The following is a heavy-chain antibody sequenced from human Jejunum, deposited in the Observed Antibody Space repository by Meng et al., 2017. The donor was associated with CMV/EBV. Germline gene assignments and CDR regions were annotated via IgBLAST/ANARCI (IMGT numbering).Heavy chain of an antibody. J-gene: IGHJ4*02. Sequence: EVQLVESGGGLVEPGGFLRLSCVASAFTFSSYTMNWVRQAPGQGLEWVSHIDGPTPNTHYADSAKGRFTISRDNSKNTLYLQMNSLRAEDTAVYYCASWLVSHFDYWGQGTLVTVSS. D-gene: IGHD6-19*01. CDR2: IDGPTPNT. V-gene: IGHV3-23*04. CDR1: AFTFSSYT. CDR3: ASWLVSHFDY.